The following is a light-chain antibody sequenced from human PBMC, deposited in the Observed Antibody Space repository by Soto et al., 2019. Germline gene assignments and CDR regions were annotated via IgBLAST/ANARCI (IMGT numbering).Light chain of an antibody. Sequence: EIVLTQSPATLSLSPGERATLSCRASQSVSGYLVWYQQKPGQAPRLLIYDASNRATGIPARFSGSGSGTDFTLTISSLEPEDVAVYYCQQCSNWPPKWTFGQGNKVEIK. V-gene: IGKV3-11*01. CDR1: QSVSGY. J-gene: IGKJ1*01. CDR3: QQCSNWPPKWT. CDR2: DAS.